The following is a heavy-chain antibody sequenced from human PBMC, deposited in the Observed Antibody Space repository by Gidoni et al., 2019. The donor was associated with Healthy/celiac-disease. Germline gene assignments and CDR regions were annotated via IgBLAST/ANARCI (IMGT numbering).Heavy chain of an antibody. D-gene: IGHD2-15*01. CDR3: TTGFPYGGNPL. CDR1: GFTFSNAW. J-gene: IGHJ4*02. Sequence: EVQLVESGGGLVKPGGSLRLSCAASGFTFSNAWMSWGRQAPGKGLEWVGRIQSKTDGGTTDYAAPVKGRFTISRDDSKNTLYLQMNSLKTEDTAVYYCTTGFPYGGNPLWGQGTLVTVSS. CDR2: IQSKTDGGTT. V-gene: IGHV3-15*01.